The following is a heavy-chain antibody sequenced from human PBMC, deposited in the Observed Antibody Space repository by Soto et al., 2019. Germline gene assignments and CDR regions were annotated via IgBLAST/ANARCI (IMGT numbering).Heavy chain of an antibody. Sequence: DVQLVESGGGLVQTGGSLRLSCATSAFTFSIYSMNWVRQAPGKGLEWIAYIRHSDSTIFYAASVKGRFTISGDNAKNSLYLQMSSLRDDDTAVYYCATDYMLAFNMWGQGTMVTVSS. CDR3: ATDYMLAFNM. V-gene: IGHV3-48*02. J-gene: IGHJ3*02. CDR2: IRHSDSTI. D-gene: IGHD3-10*02. CDR1: AFTFSIYS.